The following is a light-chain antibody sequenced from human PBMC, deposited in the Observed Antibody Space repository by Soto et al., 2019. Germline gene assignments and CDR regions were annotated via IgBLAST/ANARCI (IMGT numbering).Light chain of an antibody. CDR2: DAS. J-gene: IGKJ1*01. CDR3: QQYTNTNNPWM. Sequence: DIRVTQSPPTLSASLGDRVTITCRAVQTITTWMSWYQQKPGKAPKLLVYDASTLQSGVATRFSGSGSGTEFTLIISGLQPEDSATYYCQQYTNTNNPWMFGQGTKVDIK. V-gene: IGKV1-5*01. CDR1: QTITTW.